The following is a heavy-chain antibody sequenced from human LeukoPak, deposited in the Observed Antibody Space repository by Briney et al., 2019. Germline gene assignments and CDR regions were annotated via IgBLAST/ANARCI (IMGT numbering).Heavy chain of an antibody. V-gene: IGHV1-69*13. CDR1: GDTFSSYG. Sequence: SVKVSCKASGDTFSSYGINWVRQAPGQGLEWMGGIIPIFGTANYAQNFQGRVTITSDASRSTAYMELNSLKSDDTVMYFCARVHRWMGEIRLGDSASDIWGQGTMVIVSS. CDR3: ARVHRWMGEIRLGDSASDI. J-gene: IGHJ3*02. CDR2: IIPIFGTA. D-gene: IGHD1-26*01.